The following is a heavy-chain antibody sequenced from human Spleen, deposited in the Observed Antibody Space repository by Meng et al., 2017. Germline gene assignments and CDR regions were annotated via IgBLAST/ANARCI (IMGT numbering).Heavy chain of an antibody. J-gene: IGHJ4*02. CDR3: ARGGVTAAYDY. CDR2: INGDGSST. Sequence: GESLKISCAASEFTFSSYWMQWVRQAPGKGLEWVSQINGDGSSTCYADSVKGRLSISRDNAKNSLYLQMNSLTAEDTAVYYCARGGVTAAYDYWGQGTLVTVSS. CDR1: EFTFSSYW. V-gene: IGHV3-74*01. D-gene: IGHD2-21*01.